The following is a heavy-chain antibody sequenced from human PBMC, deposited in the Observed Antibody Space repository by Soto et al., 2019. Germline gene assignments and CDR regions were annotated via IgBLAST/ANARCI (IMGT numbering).Heavy chain of an antibody. CDR3: NSRVSEHFDF. V-gene: IGHV3-23*05. J-gene: IGHJ4*02. CDR2: NDPIVTVV. Sequence: VQLLESGGDLVQPGGSLRLSCAATGLPFSNFAMNWVRQAPGRGLEWVSTNDPIVTVVHYADSVKGRFTISRDNSRNTLYLQMNSLRAEDTAMYYCNSRVSEHFDFWGQGTLVTVSS. CDR1: GLPFSNFA. D-gene: IGHD1-1*01.